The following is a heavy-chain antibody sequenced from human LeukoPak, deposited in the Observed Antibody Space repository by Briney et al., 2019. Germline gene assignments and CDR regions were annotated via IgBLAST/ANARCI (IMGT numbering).Heavy chain of an antibody. CDR3: ARVSSDTAMAMGFFDY. D-gene: IGHD5-18*01. J-gene: IGHJ4*02. V-gene: IGHV4-39*07. CDR1: GGSISSSSYY. Sequence: SETLSLTCTVSGGSISSSSYYWGWIRQPPGKGLEWIGSIYYSGSTYYNPSLKSRVTISVDTSMNQFSLKLSSVTAADTAVYYCARVSSDTAMAMGFFDYWGQGTLVTVSS. CDR2: IYYSGST.